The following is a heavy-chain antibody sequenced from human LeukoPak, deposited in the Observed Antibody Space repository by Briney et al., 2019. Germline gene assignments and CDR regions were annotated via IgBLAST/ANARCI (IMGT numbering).Heavy chain of an antibody. V-gene: IGHV4-4*07. J-gene: IGHJ2*01. CDR2: MYPSGST. Sequence: SETLSLTCSVSGVSISSNYWNWLRQPAGKGLEWIGRMYPSGSTNYNPSLNSRVTMSVDTSKNQFSLKLSSVTAADSAVYYCARDRGCYNWYFDLWGRGTLVTVSS. D-gene: IGHD2-15*01. CDR3: ARDRGCYNWYFDL. CDR1: GVSISSNY.